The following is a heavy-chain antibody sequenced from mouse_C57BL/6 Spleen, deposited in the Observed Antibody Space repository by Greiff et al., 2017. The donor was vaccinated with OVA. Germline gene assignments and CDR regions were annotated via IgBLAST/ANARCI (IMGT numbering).Heavy chain of an antibody. CDR1: GYTFTDYN. D-gene: IGHD2-3*01. CDR3: AGGEGYSWYFDV. CDR2: INPNNGGT. V-gene: IGHV1-22*01. Sequence: EVQLQQSGPELVKPGASVKMSCKASGYTFTDYNMHWVKQSHGKSLEWIGYINPNNGGTSYNQKFKGKATLTVNKSSSTAYMELRSLTSEDSAVYYCAGGEGYSWYFDVWGTGTTVTVSS. J-gene: IGHJ1*03.